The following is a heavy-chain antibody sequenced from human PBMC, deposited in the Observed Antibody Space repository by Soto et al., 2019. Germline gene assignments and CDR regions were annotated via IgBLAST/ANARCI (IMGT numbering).Heavy chain of an antibody. J-gene: IGHJ4*02. Sequence: QVQLVGSGGGVVQPGTSLRLSCAASGFTFSIYAMHWVRQAPEKGLEWVAVISSAGTNKNNADSVRGRFSISRDNSNNMLHLQMDNMRVDDTAVYYCVRSNSEAGWGQFDYWGQGTLVTVSS. CDR2: ISSAGTNK. CDR1: GFTFSIYA. D-gene: IGHD3-16*01. CDR3: VRSNSEAGWGQFDY. V-gene: IGHV3-30-3*01.